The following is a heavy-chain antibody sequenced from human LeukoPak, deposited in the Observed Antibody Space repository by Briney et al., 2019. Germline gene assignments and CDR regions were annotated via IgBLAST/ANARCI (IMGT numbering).Heavy chain of an antibody. CDR1: GGSFSGYY. V-gene: IGHV4-34*01. D-gene: IGHD3-22*01. Sequence: PSETLSLTCAVYGGSFSGYYWSWIRQPPGKGLEWIGEINHSGSTNYNPSLKSRVTISVDTPKNQFSLKLSSVTAADTAVYYCARVGGSRVRLTYIDYWGQGTLVTVSS. CDR2: INHSGST. CDR3: ARVGGSRVRLTYIDY. J-gene: IGHJ4*02.